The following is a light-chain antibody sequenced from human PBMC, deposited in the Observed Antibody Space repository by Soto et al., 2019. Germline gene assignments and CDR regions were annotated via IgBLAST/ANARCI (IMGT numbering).Light chain of an antibody. CDR3: QQSHGIPYT. V-gene: IGKV1-39*01. CDR2: AAS. J-gene: IGKJ2*01. CDR1: QTISTY. Sequence: DIQMTQSPSSLSASVGDRVTITCRASQTISTYLNWYLQNPGKAPKLLIYAASTLQSGVPSRFSGSGSGTDFTLTISSLQPEDFATYYCQQSHGIPYTFGQGTKLEIK.